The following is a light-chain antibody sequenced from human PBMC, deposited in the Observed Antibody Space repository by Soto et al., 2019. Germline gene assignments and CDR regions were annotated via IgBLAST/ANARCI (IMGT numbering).Light chain of an antibody. J-gene: IGKJ2*01. Sequence: ELVLTQSPATLSLSPGERATLSCRASQSVDTFLAWYQQKPGRTPRLLIYDTSNRSTGIPPRFSGTGSGTDFTLTISRLEPEDFAVYYCQVRTDWRPFMYSFGQGTKLEVK. CDR1: QSVDTF. V-gene: IGKV3-11*01. CDR2: DTS. CDR3: QVRTDWRPFMYS.